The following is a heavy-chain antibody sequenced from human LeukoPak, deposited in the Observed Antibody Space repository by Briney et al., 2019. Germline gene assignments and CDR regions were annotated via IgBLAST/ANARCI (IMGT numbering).Heavy chain of an antibody. D-gene: IGHD2-8*01. CDR1: GFTFDDYA. Sequence: PGGSLRLSCAASGFTFDDYAMHWVRQAPGKGLEWVSGISWNSGSIGYADSVKGRFTISRDNAKNSLYLQMNSLRAEDTAVYYCARDTLMGLNWGQGTLVTVSS. J-gene: IGHJ1*01. CDR3: ARDTLMGLN. CDR2: ISWNSGSI. V-gene: IGHV3-9*01.